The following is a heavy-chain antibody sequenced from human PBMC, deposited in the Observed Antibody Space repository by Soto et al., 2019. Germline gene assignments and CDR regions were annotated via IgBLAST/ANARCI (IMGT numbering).Heavy chain of an antibody. CDR2: IYPADSDT. CDR1: GYTFTSYW. Sequence: PGESLKISCKGSGYTFTSYWIGWVRQMPGKGLEWMGSIYPADSDTRYSPSSKGRVTISAHNSISTAYLQWSSLKASDTAMYYXYTFSVVTPPNYYYYGMGVWGQGTTVTVSS. V-gene: IGHV5-51*01. J-gene: IGHJ6*02. D-gene: IGHD2-15*01. CDR3: YTFSVVTPPNYYYYGMGV.